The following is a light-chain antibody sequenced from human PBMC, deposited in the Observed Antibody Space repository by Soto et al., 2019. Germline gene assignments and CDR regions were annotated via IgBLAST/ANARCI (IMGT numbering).Light chain of an antibody. J-gene: IGKJ5*01. CDR2: GAS. Sequence: EIVMTQSPATLSVCPGERATLSCRASQSVSSNLAWYQQKPGQAPRLLIYGASTRATGIPARFSGSGSGTDFTLTISSLEPEDFAVYYCQHRRGFGQGTRLEIK. CDR1: QSVSSN. CDR3: QHRRG. V-gene: IGKV3-15*01.